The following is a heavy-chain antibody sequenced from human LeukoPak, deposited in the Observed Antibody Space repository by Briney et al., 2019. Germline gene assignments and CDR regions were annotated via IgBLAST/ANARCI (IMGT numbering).Heavy chain of an antibody. CDR2: IYSGGST. CDR1: GFPVSSNY. J-gene: IGHJ5*02. D-gene: IGHD3-22*01. Sequence: PGGSLSLSCAASGFPVSSNYMSWVRQAPGKGLEWVSVIYSGGSTYYADSVKGRFTISRDNSKNTLYLQMNSLRAEDTAVYYCASLVWGPGYYYDSSGYYESWGQGTLVTVSS. CDR3: ASLVWGPGYYYDSSGYYES. V-gene: IGHV3-66*02.